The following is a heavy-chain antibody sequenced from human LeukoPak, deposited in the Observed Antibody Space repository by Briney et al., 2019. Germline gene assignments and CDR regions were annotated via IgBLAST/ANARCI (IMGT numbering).Heavy chain of an antibody. Sequence: GGSLRLSCAASGFTFSSYWMSWVRQAPGKGLEWVANIKQDGSEKYYVDSVKGRFTISRDNAKNSLYLQMNSLRAEDTAVYYCARGIAAAGPLRFDPWGQGTLVTVSS. V-gene: IGHV3-7*01. CDR3: ARGIAAAGPLRFDP. CDR1: GFTFSSYW. CDR2: IKQDGSEK. D-gene: IGHD6-13*01. J-gene: IGHJ5*02.